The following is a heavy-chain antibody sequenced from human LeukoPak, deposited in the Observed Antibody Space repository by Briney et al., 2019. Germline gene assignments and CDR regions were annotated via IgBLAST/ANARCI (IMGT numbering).Heavy chain of an antibody. J-gene: IGHJ4*02. CDR2: IWYDGSNK. V-gene: IGHV3-33*01. D-gene: IGHD6-19*01. Sequence: PGGSLRLSCAASGFTFSSYGMHWVRQAPGKGLEWVAVIWYDGSNKYYADSVKGRFTISRDNSKNTLYLQMNSLRAEDTAVYYCARDSRSIAVAGPSSDYWGQGTLVTVSS. CDR1: GFTFSSYG. CDR3: ARDSRSIAVAGPSSDY.